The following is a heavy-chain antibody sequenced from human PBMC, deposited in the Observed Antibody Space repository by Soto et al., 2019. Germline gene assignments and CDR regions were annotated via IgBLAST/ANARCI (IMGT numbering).Heavy chain of an antibody. Sequence: SETLSLTCTVSGGSISSSSYYWGWIRQPPGKGLEWIGSIYYSGSTYYNPSLKSRVTISVDTSKNQFSLKLSSVTAADTAVYYCARGTGNVWLDYWGQGTLVTVSS. J-gene: IGHJ4*02. CDR2: IYYSGST. CDR3: ARGTGNVWLDY. CDR1: GGSISSSSYY. V-gene: IGHV4-39*01. D-gene: IGHD3-10*01.